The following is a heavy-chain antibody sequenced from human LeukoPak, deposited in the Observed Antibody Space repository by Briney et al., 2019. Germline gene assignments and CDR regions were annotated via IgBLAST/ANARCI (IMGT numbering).Heavy chain of an antibody. CDR2: IYYSGST. V-gene: IGHV4-59*12. J-gene: IGHJ4*03. Sequence: SETLSLTCTVSGGSISSYYWSWIRQPPGKGLEWIGYIYYSGSTNYNPSLKSRVTISVDTSKNQFSLKLSSVTAADTAVYYCARDRRGYSDYWGQGTTVTVSS. D-gene: IGHD3-22*01. CDR1: GGSISSYY. CDR3: ARDRRGYSDY.